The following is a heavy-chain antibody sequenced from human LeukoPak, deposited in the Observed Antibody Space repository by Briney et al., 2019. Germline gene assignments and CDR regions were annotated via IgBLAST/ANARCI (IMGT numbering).Heavy chain of an antibody. CDR1: GFTFSSYL. Sequence: GGSLRLSCAASGFTFSSYLMSWVRQAPGKGLEWVANIKQDGSEKYYVDSVKGRFTISRDNSKNTLYLQMNSLRAEDTAVYYCAKEPYSGSQLLDYWGQGTLVTVSS. D-gene: IGHD1-26*01. J-gene: IGHJ4*02. CDR2: IKQDGSEK. V-gene: IGHV3-7*03. CDR3: AKEPYSGSQLLDY.